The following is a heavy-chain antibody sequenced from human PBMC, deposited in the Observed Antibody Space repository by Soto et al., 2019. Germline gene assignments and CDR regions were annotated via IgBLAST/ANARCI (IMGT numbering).Heavy chain of an antibody. V-gene: IGHV1-69*13. D-gene: IGHD3-9*01. Sequence: SVKVSCKASGGNFRSEAISWVRQAPGHGLEWMGRIIPMFSTPHFAQKFQGRVTIIADESTTTVNMEMRGLTYEDTAVYYCAXXXXXDXLTAEDYGMDVWGQGTSVTVSS. CDR3: AXXXXXDXLTAEDYGMDV. CDR1: GGNFRSEA. J-gene: IGHJ6*02. CDR2: IIPMFSTP.